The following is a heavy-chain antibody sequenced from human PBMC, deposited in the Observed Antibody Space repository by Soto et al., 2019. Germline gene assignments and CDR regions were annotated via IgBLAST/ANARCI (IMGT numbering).Heavy chain of an antibody. J-gene: IGHJ6*03. D-gene: IGHD3-3*01. V-gene: IGHV4-59*01. Sequence: SETLSLTCTVSGGSISSYYWSWIRQPPGKGLEWIGCIYYSGSTNYNPSLKSRVTISVDTSKNQFSLKLSSVTAADTAVYYCARAGYDFWSGYYYYYMDVWGKGTTVTVSS. CDR1: GGSISSYY. CDR3: ARAGYDFWSGYYYYYMDV. CDR2: IYYSGST.